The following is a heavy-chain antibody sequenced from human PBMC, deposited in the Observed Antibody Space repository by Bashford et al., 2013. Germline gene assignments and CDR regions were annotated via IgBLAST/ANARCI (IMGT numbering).Heavy chain of an antibody. Sequence: ASVKVSCKASGGPFNSYGIGWIRQAPGQGLEWMGWISTDKGFTFYAQKFEGRVTMTTDSSTTTAYMELWGLRSDDTAVYYCARVGYDTTGYYSQGWLDPWGQGALVTVSS. J-gene: IGHJ5*02. CDR3: ARVGYDTTGYYSQGWLDP. CDR2: ISTDKGFT. CDR1: GGPFNSYG. V-gene: IGHV1-18*01. D-gene: IGHD3-22*01.